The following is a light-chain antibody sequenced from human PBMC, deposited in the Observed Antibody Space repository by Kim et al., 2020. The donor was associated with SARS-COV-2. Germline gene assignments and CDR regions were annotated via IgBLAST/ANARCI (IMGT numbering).Light chain of an antibody. Sequence: EIVMTQSPATLSVSPGERATLSCRASQSVASNLAWYQQKRGQAPRLLIYGASTRATGTQARFSGSGSGTEFSLTISSLQSEDFAVYYCQHYNGWPPYTFGQGTKLEI. CDR3: QHYNGWPPYT. CDR1: QSVASN. CDR2: GAS. V-gene: IGKV3-15*01. J-gene: IGKJ2*01.